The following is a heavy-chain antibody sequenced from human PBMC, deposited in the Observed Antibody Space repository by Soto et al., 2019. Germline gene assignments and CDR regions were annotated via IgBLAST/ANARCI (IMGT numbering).Heavy chain of an antibody. CDR2: ISGSGGIT. J-gene: IGHJ4*02. V-gene: IGHV3-23*01. CDR3: AQDPSSGWYGDY. D-gene: IGHD6-19*01. CDR1: GLTFSNYA. Sequence: EVQLLESGGDLVQPGGSLRLSCAASGLTFSNYAMTWVRQAPGKGLEWVSGISGSGGITYYADSVKGRFTISRDNSKNTLYLQMNSLRAEDTAVCFCAQDPSSGWYGDYWGQGTLVTVAS.